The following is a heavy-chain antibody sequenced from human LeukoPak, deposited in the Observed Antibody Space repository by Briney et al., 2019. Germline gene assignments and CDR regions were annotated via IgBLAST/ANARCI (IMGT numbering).Heavy chain of an antibody. CDR3: ARETHSGIRFLEWLPFDY. V-gene: IGHV1-2*02. D-gene: IGHD3-3*01. J-gene: IGHJ4*02. Sequence: ASVKVSCKASGYTFTGYYMHWVRQAPGQGLEWMGWINPNSGGTNYAQKFQGRVTMTRDTSISTAYMELSRLRSDDTAVYYCARETHSGIRFLEWLPFDYWGQGTLVTVSS. CDR1: GYTFTGYY. CDR2: INPNSGGT.